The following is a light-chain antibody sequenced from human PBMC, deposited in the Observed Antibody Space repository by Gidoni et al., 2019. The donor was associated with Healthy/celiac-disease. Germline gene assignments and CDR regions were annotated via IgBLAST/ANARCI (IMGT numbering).Light chain of an antibody. CDR1: QSISSY. CDR3: QQSYSTPRT. Sequence: DIQMTQSPSSLSASVGDRVTITCRASQSISSYLNWYQQKPGKAPKVLIFAASSLQRGVPSRFRGSGSGTDFTLTISSLQPEDFATYYCQQSYSTPRTFGQGTKLEIK. V-gene: IGKV1-39*01. J-gene: IGKJ2*01. CDR2: AAS.